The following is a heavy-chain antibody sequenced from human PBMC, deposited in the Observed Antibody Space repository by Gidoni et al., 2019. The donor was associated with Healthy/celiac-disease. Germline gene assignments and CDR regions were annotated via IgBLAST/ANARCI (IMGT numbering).Heavy chain of an antibody. V-gene: IGHV3-23*01. J-gene: IGHJ3*02. CDR3: AKDPPEFDWLFNDAFDI. CDR2: ISGSGGST. CDR1: GFTFSSHA. D-gene: IGHD3-9*01. Sequence: EVQLLESGGGLVQPGESLRLSCAASGFTFSSHAMSWVRQAPGKGLEWVSAISGSGGSTYYADSVKGRFTISRDNSKNTLYLQMNSLRAEDTAVYYCAKDPPEFDWLFNDAFDIWGQGTMVTVSS.